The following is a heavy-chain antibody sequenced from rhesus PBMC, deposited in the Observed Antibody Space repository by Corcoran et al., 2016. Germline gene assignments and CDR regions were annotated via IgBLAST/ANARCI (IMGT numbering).Heavy chain of an antibody. Sequence: EVQLVESGGGLVQPGGSLRLSCAASGFMFSSSSIHWVRQASVKGLEWVGRIRDTSSNYETGYAATVKGRYTIARDDSKNTAYLQMNGLKTEDTAVYYCRTAAATFDSWGQGILVTVSS. CDR3: RTAAATFDS. CDR1: GFMFSSSS. J-gene: IGHJ4*01. V-gene: IGHV3-118*01. D-gene: IGHD6-25*01. CDR2: IRDTSSNYET.